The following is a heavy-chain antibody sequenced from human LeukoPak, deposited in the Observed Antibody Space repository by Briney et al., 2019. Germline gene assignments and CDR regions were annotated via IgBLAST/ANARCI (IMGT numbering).Heavy chain of an antibody. CDR3: VGGSDDYPDKEV. Sequence: SETLSLTCAVYGGSLSGNYWRWIRQPPGKGLEWIGEINHSGSTNYNPSLRSRVTISVDMSKEQFSLNLRSVTAADTAVYYCVGGSDDYPDKEVLGEGATVTVS. CDR1: GGSLSGNY. D-gene: IGHD4-11*01. V-gene: IGHV4-34*01. J-gene: IGHJ6*03. CDR2: INHSGST.